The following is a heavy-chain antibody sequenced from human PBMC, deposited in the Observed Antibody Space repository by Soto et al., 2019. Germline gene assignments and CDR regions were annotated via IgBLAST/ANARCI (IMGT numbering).Heavy chain of an antibody. J-gene: IGHJ5*02. D-gene: IGHD3-10*01. CDR2: IYYSGST. CDR3: ARVLGWSMVRGVSPNWFDP. Sequence: SETLALTCTVSGGSISSGDYYWSWIRQPPGKGLEWIGYIYYSGSTYYNPSLKSRVTISVDTSKNQFSLKLSSVTAADMAVYYCARVLGWSMVRGVSPNWFDPWCQGTLVT. V-gene: IGHV4-30-4*01. CDR1: GGSISSGDYY.